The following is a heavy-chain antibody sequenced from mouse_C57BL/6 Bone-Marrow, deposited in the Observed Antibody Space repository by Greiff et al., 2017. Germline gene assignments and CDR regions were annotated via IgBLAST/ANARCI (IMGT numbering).Heavy chain of an antibody. CDR2: IDPENGDT. V-gene: IGHV14-4*01. D-gene: IGHD2-13*01. J-gene: IGHJ3*01. CDR1: GFNIKDDY. CDR3: TRIDYVFAY. Sequence: VQLQQSGAELVRPGASVKLSCTASGFNIKDDYMHWVKQRPEQGLEWIGWIDPENGDTEYASKFQGKATITADTSSTTAYLQLSSLTSEDTAVYYCTRIDYVFAYWGQGTLVTVSA.